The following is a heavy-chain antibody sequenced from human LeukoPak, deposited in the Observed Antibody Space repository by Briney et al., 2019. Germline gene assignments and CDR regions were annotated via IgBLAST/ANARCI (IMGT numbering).Heavy chain of an antibody. CDR2: INHSGST. J-gene: IGHJ4*02. CDR1: GGSFSGYY. Sequence: PSETLSLTCAVYGGSFSGYYWSWIRRPPGKGLEWIGEINHSGSTNYNPSLKSRVTISVDTSKNQFSLKLSSVTAADTAVYYCARGLRYGDKYDYWGQGTLVTVSS. CDR3: ARGLRYGDKYDY. D-gene: IGHD4-23*01. V-gene: IGHV4-34*01.